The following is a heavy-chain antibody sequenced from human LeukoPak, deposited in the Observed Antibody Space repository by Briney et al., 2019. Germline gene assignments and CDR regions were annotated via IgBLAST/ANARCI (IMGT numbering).Heavy chain of an antibody. CDR3: ARGGSDSSGYYYYFDF. Sequence: GGSLRLSCAASGFTVNSNYMSWVRQAPGKGLEWVSTIYSGGSTYYTGSLKGRFTISRDNSKNTVYLQMNSLRAEDTAVYYCARGGSDSSGYYYYFDFWGQGTLVTVSS. CDR1: GFTVNSNY. CDR2: IYSGGST. D-gene: IGHD3-22*01. V-gene: IGHV3-53*01. J-gene: IGHJ4*02.